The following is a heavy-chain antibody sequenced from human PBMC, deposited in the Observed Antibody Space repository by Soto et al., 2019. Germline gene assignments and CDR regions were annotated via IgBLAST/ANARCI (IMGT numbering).Heavy chain of an antibody. J-gene: IGHJ4*02. CDR3: AREVDYYDSSGYYGNFDY. V-gene: IGHV4-59*01. CDR2: IYYSGST. Sequence: PSETLSLTCTVSGGSISSYYWSWIRQPPGKGLEWIGYIYYSGSTNYNPSLKSRVTISVDTCKNQFSLKLSSVTAADTAVYYCAREVDYYDSSGYYGNFDYWGQGTQVTVSS. CDR1: GGSISSYY. D-gene: IGHD3-22*01.